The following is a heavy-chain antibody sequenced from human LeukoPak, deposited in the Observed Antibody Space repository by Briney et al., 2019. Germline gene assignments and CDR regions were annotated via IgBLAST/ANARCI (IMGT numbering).Heavy chain of an antibody. CDR1: GGTFSSYA. J-gene: IGHJ4*02. CDR3: ARGGIVGATYYFDY. Sequence: SVKVSCKASGGTFSSYAISWVRPAPGQGLEWVGGIIPIFGTANYAQKFQGRVTITADESTSTAYMELSSLRSEDTAVYYCARGGIVGATYYFDYWGQGTLVTVSS. V-gene: IGHV1-69*13. D-gene: IGHD1-26*01. CDR2: IIPIFGTA.